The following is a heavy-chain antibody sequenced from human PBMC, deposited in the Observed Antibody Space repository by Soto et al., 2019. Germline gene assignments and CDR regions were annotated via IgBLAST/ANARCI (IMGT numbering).Heavy chain of an antibody. V-gene: IGHV3-11*01. CDR3: ASSPLGVGDPFEH. Sequence: QVQLVDSGGGLVKPGGSLRLSCAASGFSFSNYYFTYIRQAPGKGLEWIAYISSSGTITHYADSVQGRFSISRDNAKYSLSLQLNDLRVEDTAFYFCASSPLGVGDPFEHWGQGT. J-gene: IGHJ4*03. D-gene: IGHD2-15*01. CDR2: ISSSGTIT. CDR1: GFSFSNYY.